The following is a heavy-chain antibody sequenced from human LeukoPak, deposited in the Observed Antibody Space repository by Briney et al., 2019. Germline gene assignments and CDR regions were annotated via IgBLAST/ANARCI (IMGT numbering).Heavy chain of an antibody. CDR1: GFTFSNYW. D-gene: IGHD3-22*01. CDR3: ARARPWDSSRSYYFGMDV. J-gene: IGHJ6*02. CDR2: IKQDGSEK. Sequence: GGSLRLSCAASGFTFSNYWMSWVRQAPGKGLEWVANIKQDGSEKYYMDSVKGRFTISRDNAKNSLYLQMNSLRVEDTAVYYCARARPWDSSRSYYFGMDVWGHGTTVTVSS. V-gene: IGHV3-7*03.